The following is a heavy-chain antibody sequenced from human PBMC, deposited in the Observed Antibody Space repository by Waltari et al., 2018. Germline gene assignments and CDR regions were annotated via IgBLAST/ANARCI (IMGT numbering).Heavy chain of an antibody. CDR3: ARHDSYYDILTGYYNPYFDY. V-gene: IGHV4-38-2*01. Sequence: QVQLQESGPGLVKPSETLSLTCAVSGYSISSGYYWGWIRQPPGKGLEWIGSIYHSGSTYYNPSLKSRVTIAVDTSKNQFSLKLSSVTAADTAVYYCARHDSYYDILTGYYNPYFDYWGQGTLVTVSS. CDR1: GYSISSGYY. CDR2: IYHSGST. D-gene: IGHD3-9*01. J-gene: IGHJ4*02.